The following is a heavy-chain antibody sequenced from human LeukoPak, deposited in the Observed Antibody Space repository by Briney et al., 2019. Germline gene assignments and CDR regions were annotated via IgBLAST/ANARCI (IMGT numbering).Heavy chain of an antibody. CDR2: ISSSGSTI. CDR3: ARDHDLNEGGGLHY. J-gene: IGHJ4*02. CDR1: GFTFSSYE. Sequence: PGGSLRLSCAASGFTFSSYEMNWVRQAPGKGLEWVSYISSSGSTIYYADSVKRRFTISRDNSKNSLYLQMNSLRAEDTAVYDCARDHDLNEGGGLHYWGQGTLVIVSS. D-gene: IGHD1-1*01. V-gene: IGHV3-48*03.